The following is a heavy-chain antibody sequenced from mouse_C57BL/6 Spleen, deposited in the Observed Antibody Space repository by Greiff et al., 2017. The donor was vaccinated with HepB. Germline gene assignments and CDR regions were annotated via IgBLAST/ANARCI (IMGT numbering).Heavy chain of an antibody. CDR1: GYTFTDYY. D-gene: IGHD2-3*01. J-gene: IGHJ2*01. V-gene: IGHV1-19*01. CDR3: ARRDDGYYVDY. Sequence: VQLQQSGPVLVKPGASVKMSCKASGYTFTDYYINWVKQSHGKSLEWIGVINPYNGGTSYNQKFKGKATLTVDKSSSTAYMELNSLTSEDSAVYYCARRDDGYYVDYWGQGTTLTVSS. CDR2: INPYNGGT.